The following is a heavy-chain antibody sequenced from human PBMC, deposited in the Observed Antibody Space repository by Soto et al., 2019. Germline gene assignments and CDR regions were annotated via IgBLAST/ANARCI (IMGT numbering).Heavy chain of an antibody. J-gene: IGHJ4*02. CDR2: IYTTGTT. V-gene: IGHV4-31*02. CDR1: GDSMSTGGYY. CDR3: SRGRGSTPLRD. Sequence: QVQLQESGPGLVKPSQTLSLICTVSGDSMSTGGYYWTWIGQHPGKGLEWIGHIYTTGTTYYSPSVKSQVTMSIDKSSNRFSLNLSSVTAADTAVYYCSRGRGSTPLRDWGPGALVTVSS. D-gene: IGHD6-13*01.